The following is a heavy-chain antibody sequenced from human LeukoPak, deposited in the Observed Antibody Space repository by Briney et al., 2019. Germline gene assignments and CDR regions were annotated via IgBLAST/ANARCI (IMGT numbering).Heavy chain of an antibody. CDR1: GFTFSGYG. J-gene: IGHJ3*02. CDR3: ARYLGGRNAFDI. D-gene: IGHD3-16*01. Sequence: GGSLRLSCVASGFTFSGYGMHWVRQAPGQGLEWVAVIWYDGSKTYYADSVKGRFTISRDNSKDTLYLQMSSLRVEDTAAYYCARYLGGRNAFDIWGQGTMVTVSS. CDR2: IWYDGSKT. V-gene: IGHV3-33*01.